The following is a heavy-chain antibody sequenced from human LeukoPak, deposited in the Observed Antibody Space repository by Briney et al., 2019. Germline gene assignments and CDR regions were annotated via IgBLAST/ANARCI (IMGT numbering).Heavy chain of an antibody. D-gene: IGHD1-26*01. V-gene: IGHV3-23*01. J-gene: IGHJ3*02. CDR1: RFSFSTYP. Sequence: GGSLRLSCEASRFSFSTYPMGWVRRAPGKGLEWVSGISASGDVTFHADPLKGRFTISRDNSKNTLYLQMDSLRAEDTAKYYCAKSLLTTASGTGRAFDIWGQGTM. CDR3: AKSLLTTASGTGRAFDI. CDR2: ISASGDVT.